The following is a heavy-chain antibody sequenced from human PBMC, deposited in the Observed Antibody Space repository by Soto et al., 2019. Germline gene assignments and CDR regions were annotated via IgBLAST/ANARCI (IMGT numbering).Heavy chain of an antibody. CDR1: GFTLRSYE. Sequence: GGSLRLSCAASGFTLRSYEINWVRQAPGKGLEWVSYISSSGSTIYYADSVKGRFTISRDNAKNSLYLQISSLRAEDTAVYYCARDLGGNYFDYWGQGTLVTVSS. J-gene: IGHJ4*02. CDR3: ARDLGGNYFDY. CDR2: ISSSGSTI. V-gene: IGHV3-48*03. D-gene: IGHD2-15*01.